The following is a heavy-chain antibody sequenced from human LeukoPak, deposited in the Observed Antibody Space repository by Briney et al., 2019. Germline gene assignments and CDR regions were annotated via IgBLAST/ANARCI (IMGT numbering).Heavy chain of an antibody. CDR2: INPNSGGT. CDR3: ARTLPHYYDSSGYSIDY. CDR1: GYTFTGYY. J-gene: IGHJ4*02. D-gene: IGHD3-22*01. Sequence: ASVKVSCKASGYTFTGYYMHWVRQAPGQGLEWMGWINPNSGGTNYAQKFQGRVTMTRDTSISTAYMELSRLRSDHTAVYYCARTLPHYYDSSGYSIDYWGQGTLVTVSS. V-gene: IGHV1-2*02.